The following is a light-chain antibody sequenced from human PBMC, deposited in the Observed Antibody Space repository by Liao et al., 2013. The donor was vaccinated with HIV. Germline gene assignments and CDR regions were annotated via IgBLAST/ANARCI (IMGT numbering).Light chain of an antibody. Sequence: SYELTQPTSVSVAPGKTARITCGGNNIGGKGVHWYQQKPGLAPVVVIYYDSDRPSGIPERFSGSNSGNTATLTISRAEAGDEADYYCQVWDRSSGHPNVFGLGTKVTVL. CDR3: QVWDRSSGHPNV. CDR2: YDS. CDR1: NIGGKG. J-gene: IGLJ1*01. V-gene: IGLV3-21*04.